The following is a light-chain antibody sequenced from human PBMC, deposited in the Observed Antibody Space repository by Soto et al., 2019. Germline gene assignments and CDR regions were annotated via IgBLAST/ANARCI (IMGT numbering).Light chain of an antibody. V-gene: IGKV1-12*01. CDR1: QPISSW. CDR2: PAS. Sequence: DIQMTQSPSSISASVGDRVTITCRASQPISSWLAWYQQVPGQAPYLLIYPASTLQSGVPSRFSGSGSGTDCTLTINSLQPEDFAPYSGQQGYNFPRAFGQGTRVEI. J-gene: IGKJ1*01. CDR3: QQGYNFPRA.